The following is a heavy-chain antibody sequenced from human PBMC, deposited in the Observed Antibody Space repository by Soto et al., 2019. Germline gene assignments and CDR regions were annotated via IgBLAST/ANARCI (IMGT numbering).Heavy chain of an antibody. V-gene: IGHV4-59*01. CDR1: GDSISSYY. J-gene: IGHJ4*02. CDR2: LYYGRSA. CDR3: AIRSMAVVPEY. D-gene: IGHD3-22*01. Sequence: QVQLQESGPGLVKPSETLSLTCAVSGDSISSYYCMWIRQPPGKGLESIGYLYYGRSANYNPSLKSRVTLSVDTATNQCPLTLSSMTAADTAVYYCAIRSMAVVPEYWGQGTLVTVSS.